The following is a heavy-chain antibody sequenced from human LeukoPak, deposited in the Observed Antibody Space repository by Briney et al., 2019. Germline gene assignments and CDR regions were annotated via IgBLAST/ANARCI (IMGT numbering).Heavy chain of an antibody. CDR1: VFTVSSYA. J-gene: IGHJ4*02. CDR2: ISGSGGST. D-gene: IGHD3-10*01. CDR3: AKRVWFGESKYYFDY. Sequence: GGSLRLSCAASVFTVSSYAMSWVRQAPGEGLEWVSAISGSGGSTYYADSVKGRFTISRDNSKNTLYLQMNSLRAEDTAVYYCAKRVWFGESKYYFDYWGQGTLVTVSS. V-gene: IGHV3-23*01.